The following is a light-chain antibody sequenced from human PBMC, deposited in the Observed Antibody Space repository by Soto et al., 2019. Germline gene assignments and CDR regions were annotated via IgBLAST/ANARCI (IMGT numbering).Light chain of an antibody. CDR2: DAS. Sequence: EIVLTQSPGTLSLSPGERATLSCRASQSISSYSFVWYQQKPGQSPRLLIYDASNRATGIPARFSGSGSGTDFTLTISSLEPEDFAVYYCQQRSNLLTFGGGTKVEIK. CDR3: QQRSNLLT. V-gene: IGKV3-11*01. J-gene: IGKJ4*01. CDR1: QSISSY.